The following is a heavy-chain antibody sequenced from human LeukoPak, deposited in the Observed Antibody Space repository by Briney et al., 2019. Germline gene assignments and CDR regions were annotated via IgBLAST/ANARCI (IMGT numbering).Heavy chain of an antibody. J-gene: IGHJ5*02. CDR1: GGTFSSYA. Sequence: GASVKVSCKASGGTFSSYAISWVRQAPGQGLEWMGGIIPIFGTANYAQKFQGRVTITTDESTSTAYMELSSLRSEDTAVYYCARVTPRSAYDFWSGDPETNWFDPWGQGTLVTVSS. V-gene: IGHV1-69*05. D-gene: IGHD3-3*01. CDR3: ARVTPRSAYDFWSGDPETNWFDP. CDR2: IIPIFGTA.